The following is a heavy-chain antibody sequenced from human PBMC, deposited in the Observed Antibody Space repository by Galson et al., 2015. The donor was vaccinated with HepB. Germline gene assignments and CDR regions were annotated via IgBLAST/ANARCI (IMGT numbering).Heavy chain of an antibody. Sequence: SVKVSCKVSGYTLTELSMHWVRQAPGKGLEWMGGFDPEDGETIYAQKFQGRVTMTEDTSTDTAYMELSSLRSEDTAVYYCVPLNGYYDFWSGYYVFDPWGQGTLVTVSS. J-gene: IGHJ5*02. CDR2: FDPEDGET. CDR3: VPLNGYYDFWSGYYVFDP. V-gene: IGHV1-24*01. D-gene: IGHD3-3*01. CDR1: GYTLTELS.